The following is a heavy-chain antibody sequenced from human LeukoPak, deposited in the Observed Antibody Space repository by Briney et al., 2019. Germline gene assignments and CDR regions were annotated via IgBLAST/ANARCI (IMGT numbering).Heavy chain of an antibody. D-gene: IGHD3-9*01. V-gene: IGHV3-66*01. J-gene: IGHJ5*02. CDR3: AGEIDDILTGYYRWFDP. CDR2: IYSGGNT. Sequence: GGSLRLSCAASGFTVSSNYMNWVRQAPGKGLEWVSVIYSGGNTYHADSVKGRFTISRDNSKNTLYLQMNSLRAEDTAVYYCAGEIDDILTGYYRWFDPWGQGTLVTVSS. CDR1: GFTVSSNY.